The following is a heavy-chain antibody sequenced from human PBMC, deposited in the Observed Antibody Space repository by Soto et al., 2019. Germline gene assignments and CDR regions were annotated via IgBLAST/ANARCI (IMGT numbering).Heavy chain of an antibody. Sequence: QVQLVQSGAEVKKPGSSVKVSCKASGGTFSSYAISWVRQAPGQGLEWMGGIIPIFGTANYAQKFQGRVTITADESPSTAYLDLSSPRSEDTAVYYCAIGGDYFLSRSCFDPWGQGTLVTVSS. CDR1: GGTFSSYA. CDR3: AIGGDYFLSRSCFDP. D-gene: IGHD4-17*01. J-gene: IGHJ5*02. CDR2: IIPIFGTA. V-gene: IGHV1-69*12.